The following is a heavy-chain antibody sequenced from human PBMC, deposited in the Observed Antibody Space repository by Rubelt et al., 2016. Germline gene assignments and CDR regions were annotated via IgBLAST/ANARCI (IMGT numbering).Heavy chain of an antibody. V-gene: IGHV4-34*01. J-gene: IGHJ5*02. CDR3: AREPPYDSSGYSDSDP. Sequence: QVQLQQWGAGLLKPSETLSLTCAVYGGSFSGYYWSWIRQPPGKGLEWIGEINHSGSTNYNPSLNSRVTISVDTSKNQFSLKLSSVSVADTAVYYCAREPPYDSSGYSDSDPWGQGTLVTVSS. CDR1: GGSFSGYY. D-gene: IGHD3-22*01. CDR2: INHSGST.